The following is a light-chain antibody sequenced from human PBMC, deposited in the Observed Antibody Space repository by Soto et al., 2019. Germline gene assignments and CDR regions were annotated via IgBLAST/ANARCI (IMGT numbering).Light chain of an antibody. CDR1: QSVDSN. Sequence: EILMTQSPATLSVSPGERATLSCRASQSVDSNLAWYQQKPGQAPRLLIYGASTRATGISARFSGSGSGTEFTLTISSLQSEDFGVYYCQQYNNWPLTFGGGTKVDIK. V-gene: IGKV3-15*01. CDR3: QQYNNWPLT. J-gene: IGKJ4*01. CDR2: GAS.